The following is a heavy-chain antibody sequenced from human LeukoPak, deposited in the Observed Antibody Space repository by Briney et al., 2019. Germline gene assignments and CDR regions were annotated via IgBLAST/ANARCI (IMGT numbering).Heavy chain of an antibody. V-gene: IGHV3-23*01. Sequence: GGSLRLSCVASGFTFSSYAMSWVRQAPGKGLEWVPAISGSGGSTYYADSVKGRFTISRDNSKNTLYLQLNSLRADDTAVYYCAKEIYYFDSSGLDYWGQGTLVTVSS. J-gene: IGHJ4*02. CDR1: GFTFSSYA. D-gene: IGHD3-22*01. CDR2: ISGSGGST. CDR3: AKEIYYFDSSGLDY.